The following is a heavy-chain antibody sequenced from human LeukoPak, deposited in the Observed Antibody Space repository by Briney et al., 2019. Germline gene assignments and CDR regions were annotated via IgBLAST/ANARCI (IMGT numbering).Heavy chain of an antibody. D-gene: IGHD3-10*02. V-gene: IGHV3-74*01. CDR1: GFSLSTFW. CDR2: IDYDGITT. CDR3: AELGITMIGGV. Sequence: GGSLRLSCAASGFSLSTFWMHWVRQAPGKGLAWVSRIDYDGITTTYADSVKGRFTISRDNAKNSLYLQMNSLRAEDTAVYYCAELGITMIGGVWGKGTTVTISS. J-gene: IGHJ6*04.